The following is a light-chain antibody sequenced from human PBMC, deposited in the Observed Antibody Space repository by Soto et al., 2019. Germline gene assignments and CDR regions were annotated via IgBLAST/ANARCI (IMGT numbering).Light chain of an antibody. CDR2: DAS. CDR1: QPISSW. Sequence: DIQMTQSPPTLSASVGDRVTITCRASQPISSWLAWYHQKPGKAPKLLIYDASNLESGVPSRFSGSGSGTEFPLIISTLQPEDFGICYRQQYENYWPFGQGTKVDIK. CDR3: QQYENYWP. J-gene: IGKJ1*01. V-gene: IGKV1-5*01.